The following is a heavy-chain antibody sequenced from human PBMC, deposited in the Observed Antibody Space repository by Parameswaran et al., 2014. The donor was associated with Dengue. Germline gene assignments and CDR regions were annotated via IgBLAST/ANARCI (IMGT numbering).Heavy chain of an antibody. CDR3: TTGWQQLVQVDYYYYGMDV. V-gene: IGHV3-15*07. CDR2: IKSKTDGGTT. Sequence: VRQAPGKGLEWVGRIKSKTDGGTTDYAAPVKGRFTISRDDSKNTLYLQMNSLKTEDTAVYYCTTGWQQLVQVDYYYYGMDVWGQGTTVTVSS. J-gene: IGHJ6*02. D-gene: IGHD6-13*01.